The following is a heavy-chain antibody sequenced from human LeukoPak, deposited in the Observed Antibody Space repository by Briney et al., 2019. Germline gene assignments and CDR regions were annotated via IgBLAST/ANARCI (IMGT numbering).Heavy chain of an antibody. J-gene: IGHJ4*02. CDR2: ISGSGGST. CDR3: AFGPRSKAVAGTVGY. D-gene: IGHD6-19*01. V-gene: IGHV3-23*01. CDR1: GFTFRSYA. Sequence: GGSLRLSCAASGFTFRSYAMSWVRQAPGKGLEWASAISGSGGSTYYADSVKGRFTISRDNSKNTLYLQMNSLRAEDTAVYYCAFGPRSKAVAGTVGYWGQGTLVTVSS.